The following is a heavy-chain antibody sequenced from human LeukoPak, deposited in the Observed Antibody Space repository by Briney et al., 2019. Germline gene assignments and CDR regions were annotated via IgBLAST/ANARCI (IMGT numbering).Heavy chain of an antibody. CDR1: GGSISSYY. Sequence: SETLSLTCTVSGGSISSYYWSWIRQPAGKGLEWIGRIYTSGSTNYNPSLKSRVTMSVDTSKNQFSLKLSSVTAADTAVYYCAREYYDFWSGSPFDIWGQGTMVTVSS. CDR2: IYTSGST. J-gene: IGHJ3*02. V-gene: IGHV4-4*07. CDR3: AREYYDFWSGSPFDI. D-gene: IGHD3-3*01.